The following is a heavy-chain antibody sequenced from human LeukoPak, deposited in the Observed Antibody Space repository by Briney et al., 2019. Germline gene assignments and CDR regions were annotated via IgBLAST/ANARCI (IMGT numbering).Heavy chain of an antibody. CDR2: ISGSGEST. CDR3: ARDSSWFGELSKNWFDP. V-gene: IGHV3-23*01. CDR1: GFTFRSYG. J-gene: IGHJ5*02. Sequence: PGGSLRLSCAASGFTFRSYGLSWVRQAPGKGLEWVSTISGSGESTYYADSVKGRFTISRDNSKNTLYLQMNSLRAEDTAVYYCARDSSWFGELSKNWFDPWGQGTLVTVSS. D-gene: IGHD3-10*01.